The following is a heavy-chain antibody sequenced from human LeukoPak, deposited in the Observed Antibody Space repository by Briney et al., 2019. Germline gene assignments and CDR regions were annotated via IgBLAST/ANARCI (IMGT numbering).Heavy chain of an antibody. CDR1: GYTFTGYY. J-gene: IGHJ6*02. V-gene: IGHV1-2*02. Sequence: GASVKVSCKASGYTFTGYYMHWVRQAPGQGLEWMGWINPNSGGTNYAQKFQGRVTMTRDTSISTAYMELSRLRSDDTAVYYCARNPTSRVGYKVYYGMDVWGQGTTVTVSS. CDR2: INPNSGGT. CDR3: ARNPTSRVGYKVYYGMDV. D-gene: IGHD5-24*01.